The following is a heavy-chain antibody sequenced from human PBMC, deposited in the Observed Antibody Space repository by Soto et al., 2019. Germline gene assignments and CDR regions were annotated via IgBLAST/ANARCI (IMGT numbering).Heavy chain of an antibody. CDR3: AKDISAGYWSGGSCYLYAFDV. V-gene: IGHV3-9*01. D-gene: IGHD2-15*01. CDR2: ISWNSGSI. CDR1: GFTFDDYA. J-gene: IGHJ3*01. Sequence: EVQLVESGGGLVQPGRSLRLSCAASGFTFDDYAMHWVRQAPGKGLEWVSAISWNSGSIGYADSVKGRFTISRDNAKNSLYLQMNSLRAEDTALYYCAKDISAGYWSGGSCYLYAFDVWGQGTMVIVSS.